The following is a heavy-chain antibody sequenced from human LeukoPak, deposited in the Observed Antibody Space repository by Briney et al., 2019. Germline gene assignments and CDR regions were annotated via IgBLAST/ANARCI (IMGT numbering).Heavy chain of an antibody. CDR1: GGSISTAYW. V-gene: IGHV4-4*02. D-gene: IGHD3-22*01. CDR3: ARDRVRDYYDSSGPKDAFDI. J-gene: IGHJ3*02. CDR2: IYHSGST. Sequence: SETLSLTCGVSGGSISTAYWWSWVRQSPGKGLERIGEIYHSGSTNYNPSLKSRVTISVDKSTNQFSLKLTSVTAADTAVYYCARDRVRDYYDSSGPKDAFDIWGQGTMVTVSS.